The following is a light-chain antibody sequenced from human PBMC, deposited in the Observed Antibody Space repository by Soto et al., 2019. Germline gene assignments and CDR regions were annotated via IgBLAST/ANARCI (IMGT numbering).Light chain of an antibody. CDR3: QQEFT. Sequence: EIVLTQSPATLSLSPGERATLSFRASQSVSSYLAWYQQKPGQAPRLLIYDASNRATGIPARFSGSGSGTDFTLTISSLEPEDFAVYYCQQEFTFGPGTKVDIK. J-gene: IGKJ3*01. CDR2: DAS. V-gene: IGKV3-11*01. CDR1: QSVSSY.